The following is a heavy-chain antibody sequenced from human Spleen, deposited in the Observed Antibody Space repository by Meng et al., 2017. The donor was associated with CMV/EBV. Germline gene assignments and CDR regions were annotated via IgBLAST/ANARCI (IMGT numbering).Heavy chain of an antibody. CDR2: INPNSGGT. J-gene: IGHJ4*02. V-gene: IGHV1-2*02. CDR1: GYTFTGYY. CDR3: ARGWEGSWAVFDY. D-gene: IGHD6-13*01. Sequence: QVQLGQAGAEVKKTGASVKVSCKASGYTFTGYYMHWVRQAPGQGLEWMGWINPNSGGTNYAQKFQGRVTMTRDTSISTAYMELSRLRSDDTAVYYCARGWEGSWAVFDYWGQGTLVTVSS.